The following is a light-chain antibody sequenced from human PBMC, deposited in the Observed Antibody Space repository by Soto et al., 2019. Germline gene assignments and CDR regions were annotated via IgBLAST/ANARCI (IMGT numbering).Light chain of an antibody. V-gene: IGKV3-11*01. J-gene: IGKJ2*01. Sequence: EDLLTQSTATLSFTPGESATLSCRASQPINTYLGWYQQKSGQSPRLLIYDASNRAADIPARFSASGFGTDFTLTISSLKPEDFGTYYCHHRSNWPPEDTFGQGTKLEI. CDR2: DAS. CDR1: QPINTY. CDR3: HHRSNWPPEDT.